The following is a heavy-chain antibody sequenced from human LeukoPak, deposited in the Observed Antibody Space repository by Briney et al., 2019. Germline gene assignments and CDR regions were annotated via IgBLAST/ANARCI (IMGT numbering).Heavy chain of an antibody. Sequence: GGSLRLSCAASGFTFSSYGMHWVRQAPGKGLEWVAVISYDGSNKYYADSVKGRFTISRDNSKNTLYLQMNSLRAEDTAVYYCAKVSSSSWSAFDYWGQGTLVTVSS. D-gene: IGHD6-13*01. CDR2: ISYDGSNK. V-gene: IGHV3-30*18. J-gene: IGHJ4*02. CDR3: AKVSSSSWSAFDY. CDR1: GFTFSSYG.